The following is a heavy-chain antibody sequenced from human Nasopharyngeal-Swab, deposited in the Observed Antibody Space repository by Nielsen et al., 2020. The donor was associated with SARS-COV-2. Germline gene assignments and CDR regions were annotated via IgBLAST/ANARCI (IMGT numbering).Heavy chain of an antibody. CDR2: ISYDVDKT. D-gene: IGHD3-10*01. V-gene: IGHV3-30-3*01. CDR1: GFTFKSFS. J-gene: IGHJ6*02. CDR3: ARGASFGAVSDAMDV. Sequence: GGSLRLSCAISGFTFKSFSMHWVRQGPDKGLERVAGISYDVDKTFYADSVKGRFTVSRDNTKNTLYLQMVNLRVEDTAVYYCARGASFGAVSDAMDVWGQGTTVTVSS.